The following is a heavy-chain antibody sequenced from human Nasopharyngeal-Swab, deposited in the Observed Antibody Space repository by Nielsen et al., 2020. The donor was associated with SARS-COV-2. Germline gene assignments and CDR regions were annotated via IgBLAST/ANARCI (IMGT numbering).Heavy chain of an antibody. CDR1: GGSISSSNYY. D-gene: IGHD6-13*01. CDR2: IYYSGST. CDR3: ARQGAAAGTMGWFDP. J-gene: IGHJ5*02. V-gene: IGHV4-39*01. Sequence: GSLRLSCTVSGGSISSSNYYWGWIRQPPGKGLEWIGSIYYSGSTYYNPSLKSRVTISVDTSKNQFSLKLSSVTAADTAVYYCARQGAAAGTMGWFDPWGQGTLVTVSS.